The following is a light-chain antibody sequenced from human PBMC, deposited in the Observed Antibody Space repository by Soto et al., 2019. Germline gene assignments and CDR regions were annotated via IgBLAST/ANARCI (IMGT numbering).Light chain of an antibody. Sequence: EIVLTQSPGTLSLSPGERATLSCRASQSVSSSYLAWYQQKPGQAPRLLIYGASSRATGIPDRSSGSGSGTDSTLTISRLEPEDFAVYYCQQYGSSPPTYTFGQGTKLEIK. J-gene: IGKJ2*01. CDR2: GAS. CDR1: QSVSSSY. CDR3: QQYGSSPPTYT. V-gene: IGKV3-20*01.